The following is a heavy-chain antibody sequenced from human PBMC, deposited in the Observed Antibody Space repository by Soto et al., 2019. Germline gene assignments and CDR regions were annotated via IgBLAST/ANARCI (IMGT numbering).Heavy chain of an antibody. V-gene: IGHV1-69*06. J-gene: IGHJ6*02. D-gene: IGHD3-10*01. CDR1: GGTFSSYR. Sequence: QVQLVQSGAEVKKPGSSVKVSCKVSGGTFSSYRFSWVRQAPGQGLEWMGGITPVFGTPDYAQKFQGRVTVTADRSTNTAYMELIRLTSEDTAVYYCARDLPSLEVRSYGMDVWGQGTTVTVSS. CDR3: ARDLPSLEVRSYGMDV. CDR2: ITPVFGTP.